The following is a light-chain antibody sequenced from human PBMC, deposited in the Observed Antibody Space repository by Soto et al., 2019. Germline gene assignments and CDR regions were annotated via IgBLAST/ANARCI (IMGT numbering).Light chain of an antibody. V-gene: IGLV1-40*01. CDR1: SSNIGAGSD. CDR3: QTYDSSLSGLYV. CDR2: GNT. J-gene: IGLJ1*01. Sequence: SVLTQPPSISGAPGQRVTISCTGSSSNIGAGSDVHWYHQLTGTAPKLLIYGNTNRPSGVPDRFSGSKSGTSASLAIAGLQTEDEGDYYCQTYDSSLSGLYVFGTGTKVTVL.